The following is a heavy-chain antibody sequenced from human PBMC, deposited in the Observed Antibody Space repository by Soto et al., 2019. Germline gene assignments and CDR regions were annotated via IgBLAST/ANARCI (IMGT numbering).Heavy chain of an antibody. CDR2: ISYNSLTI. CDR1: GFTFDDDT. V-gene: IGHV3-9*01. CDR3: AKDIARGQYYSYMDV. Sequence: EVQLVESGGGLVQPGRSLRLACAASGFTFDDDTMHWVRQAPGKGLEWVSGISYNSLTIGSADSVRGRFNISRDNAKNSLYLQMNSLGTEDSALDYCAKDIARGQYYSYMDVWGKGTPVPVSS. J-gene: IGHJ6*03.